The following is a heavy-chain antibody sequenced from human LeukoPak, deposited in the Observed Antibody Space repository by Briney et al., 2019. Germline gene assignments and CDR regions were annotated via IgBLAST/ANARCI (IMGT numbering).Heavy chain of an antibody. CDR3: ARDLRISYYYDSSGYYSREGSGLGMDV. CDR1: GYTFTSYG. J-gene: IGHJ6*04. D-gene: IGHD3-22*01. V-gene: IGHV1-18*01. CDR2: ISAYNGNT. Sequence: ASVKVSCKASGYTFTSYGISWVRQAPGQGLEWMGWISAYNGNTNYAQKLQGRVTMTTDTSTSTAYLELRSLRPDDTAVYYCARDLRISYYYDSSGYYSREGSGLGMDVWGKGTTVTVSS.